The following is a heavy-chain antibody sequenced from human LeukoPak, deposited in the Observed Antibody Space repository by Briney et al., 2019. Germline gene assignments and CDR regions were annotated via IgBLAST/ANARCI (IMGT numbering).Heavy chain of an antibody. J-gene: IGHJ4*02. CDR3: ASSLQRTYYYDSSGYGALEY. V-gene: IGHV4-30-4*07. CDR1: GGSISSGGYS. Sequence: TLSLTCTVSGGSISSGGYSWSWIRQPPGKGLEWIGYIYYSGSTYYNPSLKSRVTISVDTSKNQFSLKLSSVTAADTAVYYCASSLQRTYYYDSSGYGALEYWGQGTLVTVSS. CDR2: IYYSGST. D-gene: IGHD3-22*01.